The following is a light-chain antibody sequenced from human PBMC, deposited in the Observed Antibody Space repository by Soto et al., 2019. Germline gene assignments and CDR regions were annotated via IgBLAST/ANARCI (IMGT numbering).Light chain of an antibody. CDR2: EVV. CDR3: KSYAGSNTYV. CDR1: KNDIGVYDF. J-gene: IGLJ1*01. Sequence: QSALTQPPSASGSPGQSVTISCTGTKNDIGVYDFVSWYQHHPGKAPRLIIYEVVQRPSGVPDRFSGSKSGNTASLTVSGPQAADEADYFCKSYAGSNTYVFGRGTRSPS. V-gene: IGLV2-8*01.